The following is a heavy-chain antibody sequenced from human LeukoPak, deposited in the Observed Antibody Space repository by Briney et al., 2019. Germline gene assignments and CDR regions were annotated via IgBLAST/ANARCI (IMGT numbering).Heavy chain of an antibody. CDR2: IYYSGST. V-gene: IGHV4-39*01. Sequence: PSETLSLTCTVSGGSISSSSYYWGWIRQPPGKGLEWIGSIYYSGSTYYNPSLKSRVTIFVDTSKNQFSLKLSSVTAADTAVYYCARLDPDSRIDWGQGTLVTVSS. J-gene: IGHJ4*02. CDR1: GGSISSSSYY. CDR3: ARLDPDSRID. D-gene: IGHD6-13*01.